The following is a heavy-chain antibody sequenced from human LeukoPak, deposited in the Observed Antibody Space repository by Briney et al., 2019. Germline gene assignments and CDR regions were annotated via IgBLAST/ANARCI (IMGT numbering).Heavy chain of an antibody. V-gene: IGHV3-33*01. CDR2: IWYDGSNK. CDR1: GFTFSSYG. D-gene: IGHD3-9*01. Sequence: GWSLRLSCAASGFTFSSYGMHWVRQAPGKGLEWVAVIWYDGSNKYYADSVKGRFTISRDNSKNTLYLQMNSLRAEDTAVYYCASGYDILTGLQADYWGQGTLVTVSS. CDR3: ASGYDILTGLQADY. J-gene: IGHJ4*02.